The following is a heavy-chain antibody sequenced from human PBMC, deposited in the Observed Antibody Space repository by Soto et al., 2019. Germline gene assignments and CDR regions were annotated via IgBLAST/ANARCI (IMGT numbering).Heavy chain of an antibody. V-gene: IGHV4-30-2*01. CDR1: GGSISSGGYS. Sequence: QLQLQESGSGLVKPSQTLSLTCAVSGGSISSGGYSWSWLRQPPGKGLEWIGYIFHSGSTYYNPSRKTRVTRXXDXSXXHFSLQLSSVTAADTAVYYCAREGGSGSPDLYFNVWGRGTLVTVSS. J-gene: IGHJ2*01. CDR2: IFHSGST. D-gene: IGHD1-26*01. CDR3: AREGGSGSPDLYFNV.